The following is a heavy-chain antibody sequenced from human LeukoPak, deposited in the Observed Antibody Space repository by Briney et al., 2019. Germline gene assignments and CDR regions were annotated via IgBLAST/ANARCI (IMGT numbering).Heavy chain of an antibody. J-gene: IGHJ4*02. Sequence: ASVKVSCKASGYSFTGYYMHWVRQAPGQGLEWMGWINPNSGGTKYAQKFQGRVTMTRDTSISTAYMELSRLRAEDTALYYCAKGYSGYDFTDYWGQGTLVTVSS. D-gene: IGHD5-12*01. CDR2: INPNSGGT. V-gene: IGHV1-2*02. CDR1: GYSFTGYY. CDR3: AKGYSGYDFTDY.